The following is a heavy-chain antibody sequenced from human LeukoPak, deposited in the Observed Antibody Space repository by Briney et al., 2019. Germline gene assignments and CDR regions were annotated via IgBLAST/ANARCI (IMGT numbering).Heavy chain of an antibody. D-gene: IGHD3-16*01. CDR2: MDSDGSIT. J-gene: IGHJ5*02. CDR1: GFMFSSYW. CDR3: VRGGNYVWGSYDP. Sequence: GGSLRLSCVVSGFMFSSYWMHWVRQVPGKGLVWVSSMDSDGSITTYADSVKGRFTISRDNAKKTLYLEMSSLRAEDTAVYYCVRGGNYVWGSYDPWGQGTLVTVSS. V-gene: IGHV3-74*01.